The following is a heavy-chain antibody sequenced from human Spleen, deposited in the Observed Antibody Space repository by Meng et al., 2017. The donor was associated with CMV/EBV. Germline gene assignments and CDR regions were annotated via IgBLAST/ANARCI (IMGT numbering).Heavy chain of an antibody. V-gene: IGHV3-30*02. D-gene: IGHD3-16*01. J-gene: IGHJ1*01. Sequence: GESLKISCAASGFTFRNFCMHWVRQTPDKGLEWVAFIRFDETDKYYADSVKGRFTISRDKSWNTLYLQMNSLRPEDTAVYYCAKDPGARISYGIDHWGQGTLVTVSS. CDR2: IRFDETDK. CDR1: GFTFRNFC. CDR3: AKDPGARISYGIDH.